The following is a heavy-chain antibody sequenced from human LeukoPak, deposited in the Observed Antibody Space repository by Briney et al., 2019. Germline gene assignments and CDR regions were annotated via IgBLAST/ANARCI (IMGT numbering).Heavy chain of an antibody. J-gene: IGHJ6*03. CDR3: ARVRHYGSGSFYYYYMDV. CDR2: IIPIFGTA. Sequence: SSVKVSCKASGYTFTSYGISWVRQAPGQGLEWMGGIIPIFGTANYAQKFQGRVTITADESTSTAYMELSSLRSEDTAVYYCARVRHYGSGSFYYYYMDVWGKGTTVTISS. V-gene: IGHV1-69*13. D-gene: IGHD3-10*01. CDR1: GYTFTSYG.